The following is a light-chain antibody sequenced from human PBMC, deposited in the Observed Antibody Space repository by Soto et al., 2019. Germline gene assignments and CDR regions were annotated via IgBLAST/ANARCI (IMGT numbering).Light chain of an antibody. CDR2: EVS. J-gene: IGLJ2*01. Sequence: QSALTQPASVSGSPGQSITISCTGTSSDVGSYNLVSWYQQHPGKAPKLMIYEVSKRPSGVSNRFSGSKSGNTASLTISGLQAEDEADYYCCSYAGISTFAFGGGTKLTVL. CDR1: SSDVGSYNL. V-gene: IGLV2-23*02. CDR3: CSYAGISTFA.